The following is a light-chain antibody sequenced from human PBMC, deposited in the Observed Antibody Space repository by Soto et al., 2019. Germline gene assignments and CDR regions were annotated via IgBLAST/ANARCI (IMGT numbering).Light chain of an antibody. J-gene: IGKJ5*01. CDR1: QSIATY. V-gene: IGKV1-39*01. CDR3: QQTYSFPST. Sequence: DIQMTQSPSSLSASVGDRVTITCRASQSIATYLNWYQQKPGKAPTLLIYAAAGLQSGVPSRFGGSRSGTDFTLTISSLQPEDFATYYCQQTYSFPSTFGQGTRLEI. CDR2: AAA.